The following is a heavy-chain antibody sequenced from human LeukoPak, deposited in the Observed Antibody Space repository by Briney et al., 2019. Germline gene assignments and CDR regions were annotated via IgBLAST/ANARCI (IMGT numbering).Heavy chain of an antibody. J-gene: IGHJ4*02. Sequence: ASVKVSCKASGYTFTSYGISWVRQAPGQGLEWMGWISAYNGNTNYAQKLQGRVTMTTDTSTSTAYMELRSLRSDDTAVYYCAITVTTLYYFDYWGQGTLVTVSS. CDR3: AITVTTLYYFDY. CDR2: ISAYNGNT. V-gene: IGHV1-18*01. CDR1: GYTFTSYG. D-gene: IGHD4-17*01.